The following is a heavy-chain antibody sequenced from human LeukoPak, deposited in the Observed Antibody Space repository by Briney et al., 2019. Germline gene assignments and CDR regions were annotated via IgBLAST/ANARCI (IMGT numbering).Heavy chain of an antibody. CDR1: GFPFSTYD. V-gene: IGHV3-30*18. CDR2: ISSDGYRT. CDR3: AKGLGTGSVLARPLHY. J-gene: IGHJ4*02. D-gene: IGHD3-10*01. Sequence: AGGSLRLSCAASGFPFSTYDMRWVRQAPDKGLQWVAVISSDGYRTDYPDSVRGRFTISRDNFKNTVDLQMISVTAEDTAMYFCAKGLGTGSVLARPLHYWGQGTLVTVSP.